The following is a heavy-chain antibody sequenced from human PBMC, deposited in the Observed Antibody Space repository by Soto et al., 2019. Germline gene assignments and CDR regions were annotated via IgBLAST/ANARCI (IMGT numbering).Heavy chain of an antibody. J-gene: IGHJ5*02. Sequence: LSLTCAVSGGSFSNNNWWSWVRQSPGKGLEWIGEIHHSGSTNYNPSLKSRVTISVDKSKNQFSLNLGSVTAADTAVYYCVRGPTSGWNAWGQGTLVTVSS. CDR1: GGSFSNNNW. D-gene: IGHD6-19*01. CDR2: IHHSGST. V-gene: IGHV4-4*02. CDR3: VRGPTSGWNA.